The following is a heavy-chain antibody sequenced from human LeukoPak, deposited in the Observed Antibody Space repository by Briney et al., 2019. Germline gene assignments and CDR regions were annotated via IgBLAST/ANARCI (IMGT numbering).Heavy chain of an antibody. D-gene: IGHD3-10*01. CDR1: GFTFSSYS. CDR3: ARGRFGGGAFDI. Sequence: GGSLRLSCAASGFTFSSYSMNWVRQAPGKGLEWLSYISSGSSTIYYADSVKGRFTISRDNAKNSLYLQLNSLRAEDTAVYYCARGRFGGGAFDIWGQGTMVTVSS. CDR2: ISSGSSTI. V-gene: IGHV3-48*04. J-gene: IGHJ3*02.